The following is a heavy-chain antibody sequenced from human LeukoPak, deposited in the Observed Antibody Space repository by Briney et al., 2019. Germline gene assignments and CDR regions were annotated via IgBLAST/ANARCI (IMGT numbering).Heavy chain of an antibody. Sequence: GGSLRLSCAASGFTFDDYGMNWVRQAPAKGLEWVSSISSSSSYIYYADSVKGRFTLSRDNAKNPLYLQMNSLRAEDTAVYYCARKEWSYDAFDIWGQGTMVTVSS. J-gene: IGHJ3*02. CDR1: GFTFDDYG. D-gene: IGHD3-3*01. CDR3: ARKEWSYDAFDI. CDR2: ISSSSSYI. V-gene: IGHV3-21*01.